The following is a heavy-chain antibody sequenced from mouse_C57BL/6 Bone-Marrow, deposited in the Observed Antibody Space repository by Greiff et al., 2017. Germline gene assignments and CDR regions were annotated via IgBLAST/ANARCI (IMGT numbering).Heavy chain of an antibody. CDR1: GFNIKDDY. V-gene: IGHV14-4*01. J-gene: IGHJ2*01. CDR2: IDPEIGDT. Sequence: VQLQQSGAELVRPGASVTLSCTASGFNIKDDYIHWVKQRPEQGLAWIGWIDPEIGDTEYASKFQGKATITSDTSSNTAYLQLSSLTSEDTAVYYCSSFDGNYFDFWGQGNPLTVAS. CDR3: SSFDGNYFDF. D-gene: IGHD2-3*01.